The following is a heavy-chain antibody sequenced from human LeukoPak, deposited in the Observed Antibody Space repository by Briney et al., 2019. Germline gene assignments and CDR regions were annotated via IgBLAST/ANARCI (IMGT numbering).Heavy chain of an antibody. CDR3: AKVGRGDYVWGSYSFDY. V-gene: IGHV4-39*07. D-gene: IGHD3-16*01. Sequence: SETLSLTCAVSGDSISRSNIYWVWIRQPPGKGLEWIGNIYYSGSSHYNLSLESRVTMSADTSKNQFSLILTSVTAADTAMYYCAKVGRGDYVWGSYSFDYWGQGTLVTVSS. J-gene: IGHJ4*02. CDR2: IYYSGSS. CDR1: GDSISRSNIY.